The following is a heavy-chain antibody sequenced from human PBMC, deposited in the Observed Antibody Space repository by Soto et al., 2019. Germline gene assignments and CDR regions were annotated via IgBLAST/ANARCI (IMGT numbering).Heavy chain of an antibody. D-gene: IGHD2-21*02. J-gene: IGHJ4*02. CDR3: ARVAPNCGGDCYDW. CDR2: IYSSGNT. V-gene: IGHV4-59*01. Sequence: SETLSLTCTVSNGSINGYYWSWIRHPPGKGLEWIAYIYSSGNTNYNPSLKSRVSISVDASNNQFSLKVRSVTAADTAVYYCARVAPNCGGDCYDWWGQGTLVTVSS. CDR1: NGSINGYY.